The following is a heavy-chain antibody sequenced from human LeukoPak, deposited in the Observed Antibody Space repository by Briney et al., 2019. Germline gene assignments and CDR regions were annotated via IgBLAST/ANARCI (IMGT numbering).Heavy chain of an antibody. J-gene: IGHJ6*03. V-gene: IGHV3-7*01. CDR3: ARSISAARSYYYYYMDV. CDR2: IKQDGSEK. CDR1: GFTFSSYW. D-gene: IGHD6-6*01. Sequence: GGSLRLSCAASGFTFSSYWMSWVRQAPGKGLEWVANIKQDGSEKYYVDSVKGRFTISRDNAKNSLYLQMNSLRAEDTAVYYCARSISAARSYYYYYMDVWGKGTTVIISS.